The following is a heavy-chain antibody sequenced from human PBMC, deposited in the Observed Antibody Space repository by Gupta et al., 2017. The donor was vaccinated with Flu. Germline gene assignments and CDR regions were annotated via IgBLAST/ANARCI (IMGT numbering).Heavy chain of an antibody. J-gene: IGHJ4*02. Sequence: EVQLVESGGGLVQPGGSLRLSCAASGFTVSSNYMSWVRQAPGKGLEWVSVIYSGGSTYYADSVKGRFTISRHNSKNTLYLQMNSLRAEDTAVYYCARVFSRRGYGSGRLDYFDYWGQGTLVTVSS. V-gene: IGHV3-53*04. CDR3: ARVFSRRGYGSGRLDYFDY. CDR1: GFTVSSNY. CDR2: IYSGGST. D-gene: IGHD3-10*01.